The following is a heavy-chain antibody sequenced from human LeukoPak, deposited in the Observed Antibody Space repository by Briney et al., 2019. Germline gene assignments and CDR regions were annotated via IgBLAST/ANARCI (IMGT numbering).Heavy chain of an antibody. CDR1: GATFTSYA. Sequence: SVEVSCKASGATFTSYAISWVRQAPGQGLEWMGVFIPIFGTANYAQKFQGRVTITTYESTSTAYLELSSLRSEDTAVYYCARERSLGYCSGGSCYSGWNFDYWGQGTLVTVSS. CDR3: ARERSLGYCSGGSCYSGWNFDY. D-gene: IGHD2-15*01. V-gene: IGHV1-69*05. J-gene: IGHJ4*02. CDR2: FIPIFGTA.